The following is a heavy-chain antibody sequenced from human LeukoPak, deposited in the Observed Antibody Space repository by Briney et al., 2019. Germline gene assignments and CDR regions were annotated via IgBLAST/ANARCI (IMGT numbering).Heavy chain of an antibody. J-gene: IGHJ4*02. CDR1: GFTFSSYG. CDR2: ISYDGSNK. CDR3: AKDSSYYYDSNGYFDY. V-gene: IGHV3-30*18. D-gene: IGHD3-22*01. Sequence: GGSLRLSCAASGFTFSSYGMHWVRQAPGKGLEWVAVISYDGSNKYYAYSVKGRFTISRDNSKNTLYLQMNSLRAEDTAVYYCAKDSSYYYDSNGYFDYWGQGTLVTVSS.